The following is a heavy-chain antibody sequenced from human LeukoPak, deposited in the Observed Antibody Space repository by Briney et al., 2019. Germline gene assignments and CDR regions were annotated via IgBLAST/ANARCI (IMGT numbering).Heavy chain of an antibody. Sequence: GSLRLSCAASGFTFSSYSMNWVRQAPGKGLEWISSISSSSSYIYYADSVKGRFTISRDNAKNSLYLQMNSLRAEDTAVYYCARDLNPNYGDYDGFDYWGQGTLVTVSS. V-gene: IGHV3-21*01. CDR2: ISSSSSYI. CDR3: ARDLNPNYGDYDGFDY. J-gene: IGHJ4*02. D-gene: IGHD4-17*01. CDR1: GFTFSSYS.